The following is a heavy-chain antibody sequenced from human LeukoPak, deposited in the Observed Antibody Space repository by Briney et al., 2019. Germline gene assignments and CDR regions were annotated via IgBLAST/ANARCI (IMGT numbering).Heavy chain of an antibody. CDR2: FSPGDGET. V-gene: IGHV1-24*01. CDR1: GYSLTELS. Sequence: ASVKVSCKVSGYSLTELSMHWVRQAPGKGLDWVGGFSPGDGETIYAQRFQGRVTMPEATSTDTAYMELRSLTYEDTAVYYWATRLGEFSSRDAFNIWGQGTTVTVSS. D-gene: IGHD3-16*02. J-gene: IGHJ3*02. CDR3: ATRLGEFSSRDAFNI.